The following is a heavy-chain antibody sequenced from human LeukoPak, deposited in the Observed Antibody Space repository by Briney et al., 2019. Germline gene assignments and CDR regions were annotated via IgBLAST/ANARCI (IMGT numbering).Heavy chain of an antibody. CDR1: GGTFSSYA. CDR3: ARIRDGYNDAYDL. J-gene: IGHJ3*01. Sequence: AASVKVSCKASGGTFSSYAISWVRQAPGQGLEWMGGIIPIFGTANYAQKFQGRVTITADKSTSTAYMELSSLRSEDTAIYYCARIRDGYNDAYDLWGQGTVVTVPS. V-gene: IGHV1-69*06. D-gene: IGHD5-24*01. CDR2: IIPIFGTA.